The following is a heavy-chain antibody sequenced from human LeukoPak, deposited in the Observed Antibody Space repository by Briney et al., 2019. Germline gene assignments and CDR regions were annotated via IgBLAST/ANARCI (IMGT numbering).Heavy chain of an antibody. Sequence: GGSLRLSCAASGFSFRSYGMNWVRQAPGKGLEWVSSISNNSSYRDYADSVKGRFTISRDNAKNSLYLQMNSLRAEDTAVYYCARDFSGNYDSSGYWGDDAFDIWGQGTMVTVSS. CDR2: ISNNSSYR. D-gene: IGHD3-22*01. CDR1: GFSFRSYG. CDR3: ARDFSGNYDSSGYWGDDAFDI. V-gene: IGHV3-21*01. J-gene: IGHJ3*02.